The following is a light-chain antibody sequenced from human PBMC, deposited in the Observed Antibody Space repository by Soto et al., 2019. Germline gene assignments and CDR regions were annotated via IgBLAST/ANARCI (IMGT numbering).Light chain of an antibody. J-gene: IGKJ4*01. Sequence: ETVLTQSPATLSLSPGENAILSCRASQSVSNYLAWYQQKPGQVPRLLIYDASYRATGGTDRFSGGGSGAALTLSISSLEPEDFADYYCQQRYVWLTLGGGTKVE. CDR1: QSVSNY. CDR3: QQRYVWLT. CDR2: DAS. V-gene: IGKV3-11*01.